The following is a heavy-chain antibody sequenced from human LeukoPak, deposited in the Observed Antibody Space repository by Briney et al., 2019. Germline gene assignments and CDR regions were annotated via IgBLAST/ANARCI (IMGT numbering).Heavy chain of an antibody. CDR2: IIPIFGTA. D-gene: IGHD2-15*01. CDR1: GGTFSSYA. V-gene: IGHV1-69*05. J-gene: IGHJ4*02. Sequence: SVKVSCKASGGTFSSYAISWVRQAPGQGLEWMGGIIPIFGTANYAQKFQGRVTITTDESTSTAYMELSSLRSEDTAVYYCARGGLGCPLLKFDYWGQGTLVTVSS. CDR3: ARGGLGCPLLKFDY.